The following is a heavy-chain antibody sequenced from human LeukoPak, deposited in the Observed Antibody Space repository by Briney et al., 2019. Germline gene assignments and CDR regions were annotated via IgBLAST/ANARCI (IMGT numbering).Heavy chain of an antibody. J-gene: IGHJ4*02. CDR3: AREKKWELLGFGFDY. D-gene: IGHD1-26*01. V-gene: IGHV4-61*08. CDR1: GGSISSGDYY. Sequence: SQTLSLTCTVSGGSISSGDYYWSWIRQPPGKGLEWIGYIYYSGSTNYNPSLKSRVTISVDTSKNQFSLELSSVTAADTAVYYCAREKKWELLGFGFDYWGQGTLVTVSS. CDR2: IYYSGST.